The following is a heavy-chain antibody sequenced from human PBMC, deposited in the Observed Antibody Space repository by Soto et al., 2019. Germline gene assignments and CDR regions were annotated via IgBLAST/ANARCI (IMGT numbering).Heavy chain of an antibody. CDR1: NDSIRSGTYY. V-gene: IGHV4-39*02. D-gene: IGHD3-22*01. CDR3: ARVGPWVPYYYDSSPYTFENWFDP. J-gene: IGHJ5*02. CDR2: LSYLGTT. Sequence: SETLSLTCTVSNDSIRSGTYYWAWIRQPPGRGLEWIGSLSYLGTTDYNPSLNSRVTLSIDMTNNHVSLILNSVTAADTAVYYCARVGPWVPYYYDSSPYTFENWFDPWGQGTLVTVSS.